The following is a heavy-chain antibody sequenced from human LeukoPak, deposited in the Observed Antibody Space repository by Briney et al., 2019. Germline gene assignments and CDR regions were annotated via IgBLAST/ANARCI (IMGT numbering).Heavy chain of an antibody. CDR1: GFTFSSFA. Sequence: WGSLILSWAAPGFTFSSFAMQWVRPAPGKGVGGVAGISYDGSNKYYADSVKGRFTSSRDNSKNTLYLQMNSLRAEDTAVYYCAREVYPHMYYFDYWGQGTLVTVSS. CDR3: AREVYPHMYYFDY. D-gene: IGHD1-20*01. CDR2: ISYDGSNK. J-gene: IGHJ4*02. V-gene: IGHV3-30-3*01.